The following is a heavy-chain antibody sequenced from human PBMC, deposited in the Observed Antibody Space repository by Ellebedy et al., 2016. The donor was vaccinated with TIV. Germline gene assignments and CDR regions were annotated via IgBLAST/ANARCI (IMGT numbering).Heavy chain of an antibody. CDR1: GFTFSSYS. CDR2: ISYDGSNK. J-gene: IGHJ6*02. CDR3: ARDRAVVTLTYYYGMDV. Sequence: GESLKISCAASGFTFSSYSMNWVRQAPGKGLEWVAVISYDGSNKYYADSVKGRFTISRDNSKNTLYLQMDSLRAEDTAVYYCARDRAVVTLTYYYGMDVWGQGTTVTVSS. D-gene: IGHD4-23*01. V-gene: IGHV3-30*05.